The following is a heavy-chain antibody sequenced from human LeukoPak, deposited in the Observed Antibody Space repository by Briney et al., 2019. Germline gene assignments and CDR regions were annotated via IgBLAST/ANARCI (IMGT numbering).Heavy chain of an antibody. J-gene: IGHJ5*02. V-gene: IGHV3-7*01. Sequence: PGGSLRLSCAASGFTFSSYWMSRVRQAPGKGLEWVANKKQDGSEKYYVDSVKGRFTISRDNAKNSLYLQMNSLRAEDTAVYYCAREYSSGWLGWFDPWGQGTLVTVSS. CDR2: KKQDGSEK. CDR3: AREYSSGWLGWFDP. D-gene: IGHD6-19*01. CDR1: GFTFSSYW.